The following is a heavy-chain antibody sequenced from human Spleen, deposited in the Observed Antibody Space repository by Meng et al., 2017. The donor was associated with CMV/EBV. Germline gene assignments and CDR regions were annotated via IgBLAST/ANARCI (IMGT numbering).Heavy chain of an antibody. CDR2: IYSGGST. CDR1: GFTVSSNY. Sequence: GESLKISCAASGFTVSSNYMSWVRQAPGKGLEWVSVIYSGGSTYYADSVKGRFTISRDNSKNTLYLQMNSLRAEDTAVYYCARDLLDGYNWSDDWGQGTLVTVSS. CDR3: ARDLLDGYNWSDD. V-gene: IGHV3-66*02. D-gene: IGHD5-24*01. J-gene: IGHJ4*02.